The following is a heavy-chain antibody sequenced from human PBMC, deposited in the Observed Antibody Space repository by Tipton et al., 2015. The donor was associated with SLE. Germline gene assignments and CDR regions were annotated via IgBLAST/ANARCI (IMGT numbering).Heavy chain of an antibody. Sequence: YGPEVKKPGASVKVSCKASGYTFTSYGISWVRQAPGQGLEWIGWISAYNGNTNYAQKLQGRVTMTTDTSTSTAYMELSLLRSDDTAVYYCARGRGIAAAVALDAFDIWGQGTMVTVSS. J-gene: IGHJ3*02. CDR2: ISAYNGNT. CDR1: GYTFTSYG. V-gene: IGHV1-18*01. CDR3: ARGRGIAAAVALDAFDI. D-gene: IGHD6-13*01.